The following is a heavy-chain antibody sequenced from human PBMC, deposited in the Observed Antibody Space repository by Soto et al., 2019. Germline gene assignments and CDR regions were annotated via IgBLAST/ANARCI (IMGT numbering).Heavy chain of an antibody. CDR1: GFTFSSYG. CDR3: AKDLRSSGWQNPDY. D-gene: IGHD6-19*01. V-gene: IGHV3-30*18. CDR2: ISYDGSNK. J-gene: IGHJ4*02. Sequence: GGSLRLSCAASGFTFSSYGMHWVRQAPGKGLEWVAVISYDGSNKYYADSVKGRFTISRDNSKNTLYLQMNGLRAEDTAVYYCAKDLRSSGWQNPDYWGQGTLVTVSS.